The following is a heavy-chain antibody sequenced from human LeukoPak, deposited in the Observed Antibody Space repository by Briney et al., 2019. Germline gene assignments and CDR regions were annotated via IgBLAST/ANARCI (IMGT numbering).Heavy chain of an antibody. J-gene: IGHJ4*02. Sequence: SETLSLTCTVSGASISSSSHYWGWIRQSPGKGLEWIGSAYDRGNTYYNPSLKSRVTISIDTSKNQFSLKLNSVTAADTAVYHCARSASRVFDYWGQGTLVTVSS. CDR2: AYDRGNT. CDR1: GASISSSSHY. CDR3: ARSASRVFDY. V-gene: IGHV4-39*07. D-gene: IGHD6-13*01.